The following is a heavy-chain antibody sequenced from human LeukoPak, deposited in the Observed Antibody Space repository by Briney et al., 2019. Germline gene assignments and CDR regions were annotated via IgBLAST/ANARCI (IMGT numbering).Heavy chain of an antibody. CDR3: ARGSGPYYYYYGMDV. CDR1: GFTFSSYG. CDR2: IWYDGNNK. Sequence: GGSLRLSCAASGFTFSSYGMHWVRQAPGKGLEWVAVIWYDGNNKYYADSVKGRFTISRDNSKNTLYLQMTSLRAEDTAVYFCARGSGPYYYYYGMDVWGQGTTVTVSS. J-gene: IGHJ6*02. V-gene: IGHV3-33*01. D-gene: IGHD3-10*01.